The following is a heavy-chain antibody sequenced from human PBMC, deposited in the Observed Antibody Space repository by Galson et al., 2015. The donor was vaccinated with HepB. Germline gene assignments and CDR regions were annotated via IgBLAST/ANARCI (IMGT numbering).Heavy chain of an antibody. CDR1: GGTFSSYA. CDR3: ARSVVPAAILHYYYYMDV. J-gene: IGHJ6*03. V-gene: IGHV1-69*13. CDR2: IIPIFGTA. D-gene: IGHD2-2*02. Sequence: SVKVSCKASGGTFSSYAISWVRQAPGQGLEWMGGIIPIFGTANYAQEFQGRVTITADESTSTAYMELSSLRSEDTAVYYCARSVVPAAILHYYYYMDVWGKGTTVTVSS.